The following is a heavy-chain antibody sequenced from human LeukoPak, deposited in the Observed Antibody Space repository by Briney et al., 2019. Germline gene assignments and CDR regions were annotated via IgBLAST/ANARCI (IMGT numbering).Heavy chain of an antibody. D-gene: IGHD3-10*01. CDR2: INNDGTST. V-gene: IGHV3-74*01. J-gene: IGHJ5*02. CDR1: GFTFGNYW. Sequence: GGSLRLSCAASGFTFGNYWMHWVRQAPGKGLVWVSRINNDGTSTSYADSVKGRFTISRDNAKNTLYLQMNSLRAEDTAVYYCARDLGTMVRGVIFPWGQGTLVTVSS. CDR3: ARDLGTMVRGVIFP.